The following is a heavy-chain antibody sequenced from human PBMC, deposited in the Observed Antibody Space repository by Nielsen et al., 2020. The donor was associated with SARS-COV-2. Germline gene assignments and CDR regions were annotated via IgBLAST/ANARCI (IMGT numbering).Heavy chain of an antibody. V-gene: IGHV3-11*01. CDR2: ISSSGSTI. CDR1: GFTFSDYY. CDR3: ARDATPMVRGLVDY. D-gene: IGHD3-10*01. J-gene: IGHJ4*02. Sequence: GESLKISCAASGFTFSDYYMSWIRQAPGKGLEWVSYISSSGSTIYYADSVKGRFTISRDNAKNSLYLQMNSLRAEDTAVYYCARDATPMVRGLVDYWGQGTLVTVSS.